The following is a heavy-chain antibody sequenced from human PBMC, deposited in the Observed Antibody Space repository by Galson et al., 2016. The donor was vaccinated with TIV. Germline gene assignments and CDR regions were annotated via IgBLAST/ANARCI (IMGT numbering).Heavy chain of an antibody. CDR3: TRDGRGNWKYVDYFDY. CDR2: ISHDGNNK. D-gene: IGHD1-7*01. CDR1: GFTSDSYT. J-gene: IGHJ4*02. Sequence: SLRLSCAASGFTSDSYTFHWVRQTPGKGLEWVAIISHDGNNKDFADSVQGRFTISRDSSKNTVFLQMNSLRLEDTAVYYCTRDGRGNWKYVDYFDYWGQGTLVTVS. V-gene: IGHV3-30-3*01.